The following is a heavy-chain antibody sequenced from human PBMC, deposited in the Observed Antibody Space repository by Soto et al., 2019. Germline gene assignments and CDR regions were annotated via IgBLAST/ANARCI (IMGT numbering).Heavy chain of an antibody. J-gene: IGHJ4*02. Sequence: EVQLVESGGGLVQPGGSLRLSCAASGFSFSTYSMNWVRQAPGKGLEWISYIISGSTIQYADSVKGRFTISRDNAKNSLYLQMNSLRAEDTAVYYCARDSRYAFDYWGQRSLVTVS. CDR3: ARDSRYAFDY. V-gene: IGHV3-48*01. CDR1: GFSFSTYS. D-gene: IGHD2-8*01. CDR2: IISGSTI.